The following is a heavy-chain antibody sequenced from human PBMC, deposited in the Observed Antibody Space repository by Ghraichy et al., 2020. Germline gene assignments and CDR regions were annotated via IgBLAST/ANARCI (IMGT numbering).Heavy chain of an antibody. CDR2: IYHNGRT. CDR3: ARDQEWRASSSGFDP. Sequence: SQTLSLTCTVSGDSLNNYYWSWIRQAPGKGLEWIGSIYHNGRTKYNPSLTSRVTMSVDTSKNQFSLSLTSVTAADTAVFYCARDQEWRASSSGFDPWGQGTLVSVSP. V-gene: IGHV4-59*01. CDR1: GDSLNNYY. D-gene: IGHD2-2*01. J-gene: IGHJ5*02.